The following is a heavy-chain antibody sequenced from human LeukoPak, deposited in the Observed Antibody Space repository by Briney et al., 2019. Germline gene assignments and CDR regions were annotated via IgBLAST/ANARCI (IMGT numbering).Heavy chain of an antibody. V-gene: IGHV3-7*01. D-gene: IGHD3-22*01. J-gene: IGHJ4*02. CDR2: IKQDGSEK. CDR1: GFTFSSYW. CDR3: ARDRSNYCDSRLDY. Sequence: GGSLRLSCAASGFTFSSYWMSWVRQAPGKGLEWVANIKQDGSEKYYVDSVKGRFTISRDNAKNSLYLQMNSLRAEDTAVYYCARDRSNYCDSRLDYWGQGTLVTVSS.